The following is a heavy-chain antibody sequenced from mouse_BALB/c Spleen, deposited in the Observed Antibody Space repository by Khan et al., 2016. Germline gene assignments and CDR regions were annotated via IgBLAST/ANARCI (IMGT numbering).Heavy chain of an antibody. CDR3: ASYYGSSYDYFDY. CDR1: GYTFTSYW. Sequence: VQLQESGAELARPGASVKLSCKASGYTFTSYWMQWVKQRPGQGLEWIGAIYPGDGDTRYTQKFKGKATLTADKSSSTAYMQLSSLASEDSAVYYCASYYGSSYDYFDYWGQSTTLTVSS. J-gene: IGHJ2*01. D-gene: IGHD1-1*01. V-gene: IGHV1-87*01. CDR2: IYPGDGDT.